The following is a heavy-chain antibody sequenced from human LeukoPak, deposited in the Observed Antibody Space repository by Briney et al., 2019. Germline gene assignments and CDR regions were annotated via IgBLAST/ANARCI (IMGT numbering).Heavy chain of an antibody. CDR1: GGSISSYY. Sequence: SETLSLTCTVSGGSISSYYWSWIRQPAGKGLEWIGRIYTSGSTNYNPSLKSRVTMSVDTSKNQFSLKLSSVTAADTAVYYCASHFCSGSLSDFDYWGQGTLVTVSS. CDR3: ASHFCSGSLSDFDY. V-gene: IGHV4-4*07. D-gene: IGHD1-26*01. J-gene: IGHJ4*02. CDR2: IYTSGST.